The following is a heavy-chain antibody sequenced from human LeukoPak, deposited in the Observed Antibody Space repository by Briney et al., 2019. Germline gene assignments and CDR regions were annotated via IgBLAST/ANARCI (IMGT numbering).Heavy chain of an antibody. CDR2: LSHNGLN. J-gene: IGHJ4*02. D-gene: IGHD5-18*01. V-gene: IGHV4-39*01. Sequence: SETLSLTCTVSGGSVTSDSYSWGWIRQPPGKGLQWIVTLSHNGLNYYNPSLKSRVAMPVDTSKNQFSLRLSSLTAADTAVYYCARLRGGIQLWGDWGQRTLVTVSS. CDR3: ARLRGGIQLWGD. CDR1: GGSVTSDSYS.